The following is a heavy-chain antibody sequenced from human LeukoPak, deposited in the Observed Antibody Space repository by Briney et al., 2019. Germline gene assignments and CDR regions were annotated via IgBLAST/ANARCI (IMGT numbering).Heavy chain of an antibody. CDR3: ARSYCSGGSCFYYYYGMDV. CDR2: INHSGST. V-gene: IGHV4-34*01. CDR1: GGSFSGYY. D-gene: IGHD2-15*01. Sequence: PSETLSLTCAVYGGSFSGYYWSWIRQSPGKGLEWIGEINHSGSTNYNPSLKSRVTISVDTSKNQSSLKLSSVTAADTAVYYCARSYCSGGSCFYYYYGMDVWGQGTTVTVSS. J-gene: IGHJ6*02.